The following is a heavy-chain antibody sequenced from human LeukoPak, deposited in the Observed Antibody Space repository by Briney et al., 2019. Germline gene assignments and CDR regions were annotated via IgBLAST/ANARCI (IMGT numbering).Heavy chain of an antibody. D-gene: IGHD2-8*01. V-gene: IGHV4-61*02. CDR3: ARLRLRFKSNGQPTSYEAADV. CDR1: GGSISSGSYY. CDR2: IYTSGST. Sequence: SETLSLTCTVSGGSISSGSYYWSWIRQPAGKGLEWIGRIYTSGSTNYNPSLKSRVTISVDTSKNQFSLKLSSMTAADTAVYYCARLRLRFKSNGQPTSYEAADVWGHGTVVTVSS. J-gene: IGHJ3*01.